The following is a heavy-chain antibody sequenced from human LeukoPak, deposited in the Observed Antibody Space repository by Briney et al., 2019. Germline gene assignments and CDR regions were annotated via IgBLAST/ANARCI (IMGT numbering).Heavy chain of an antibody. J-gene: IGHJ2*01. CDR1: GYSISSGYY. CDR2: VYHSGST. D-gene: IGHD2-2*01. Sequence: SETLSLTCAVSGYSISSGYYWGWIRQPPGKGLEWIGSVYHSGSTYYNPSLKGRVTISVDTSKNQFSLKLSSVTAADTAVYYCARDLSTRAWYFDLWGRGTLVTVSS. CDR3: ARDLSTRAWYFDL. V-gene: IGHV4-38-2*02.